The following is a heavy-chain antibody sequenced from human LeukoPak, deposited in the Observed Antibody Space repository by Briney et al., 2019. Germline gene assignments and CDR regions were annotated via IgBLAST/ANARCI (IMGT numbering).Heavy chain of an antibody. D-gene: IGHD1-26*01. V-gene: IGHV3-21*01. CDR2: ISSSSSYI. J-gene: IGHJ6*02. CDR3: ARDAAQWEPRYYYYGMDV. Sequence: GGSLRLSCAASGFTFSSYSMNWVRQAPGKGLEWVSSISSSSSYIYYADSVKGRFTISRDNAKNSLYLQMNSLGAEDTAVYYCARDAAQWEPRYYYYGMDVWGQGTTVTVSS. CDR1: GFTFSSYS.